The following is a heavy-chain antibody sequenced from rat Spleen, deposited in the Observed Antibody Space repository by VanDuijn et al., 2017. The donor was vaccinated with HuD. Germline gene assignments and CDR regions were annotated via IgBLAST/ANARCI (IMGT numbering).Heavy chain of an antibody. CDR1: GFTFNNYW. Sequence: EVQLVESGGGLVQPGRSLKLSCVASGFTFNNYWMTWIRQAPGKGLEWVASITNTGGSTYYPDSVKGRFTISRDNAKSTLYLQMNSLRSEDTATYYCTRDVYSGPYWYFDFWGPGTMVTVSS. J-gene: IGHJ1*01. CDR3: TRDVYSGPYWYFDF. CDR2: ITNTGGST. V-gene: IGHV5-31*01. D-gene: IGHD4-6*01.